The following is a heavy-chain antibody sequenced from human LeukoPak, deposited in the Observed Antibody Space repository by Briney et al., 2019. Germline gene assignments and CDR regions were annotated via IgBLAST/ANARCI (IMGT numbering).Heavy chain of an antibody. Sequence: TGGSLRLSCAASGFTFDDYAMHWVRQAPGKGLEWVSLISGDGGSTYYADSVKGRFTISRDNSKNSLYLQMNSLRTEDTALYYCAKDGAVLNKNSYYYGMDVWGQGTTVTVSS. CDR1: GFTFDDYA. CDR2: ISGDGGST. CDR3: AKDGAVLNKNSYYYGMDV. V-gene: IGHV3-43*02. D-gene: IGHD1/OR15-1a*01. J-gene: IGHJ6*02.